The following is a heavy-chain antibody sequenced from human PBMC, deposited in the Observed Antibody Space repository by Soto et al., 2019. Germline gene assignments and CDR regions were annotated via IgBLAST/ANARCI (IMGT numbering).Heavy chain of an antibody. CDR1: GFTFSSYA. CDR2: ISGNGDST. J-gene: IGHJ4*02. D-gene: IGHD6-13*01. V-gene: IGHV3-23*01. CDR3: AKDQWYSSSCSPEFFAY. Sequence: GGSLRLSCAASGFTFSSYAMSWVRQAPGKGLEWVSSISGNGDSTYYADSVKGRFTISRDNSKNTLSLQMTTLRAEDTAVYYCAKDQWYSSSCSPEFFAYWGQGTRVTVSS.